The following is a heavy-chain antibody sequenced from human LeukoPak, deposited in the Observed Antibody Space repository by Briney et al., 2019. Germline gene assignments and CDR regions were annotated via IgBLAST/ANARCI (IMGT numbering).Heavy chain of an antibody. D-gene: IGHD3-16*01. CDR1: GFTFSSYW. CDR2: LYSAGST. CDR3: ASGGMGARKYYSDPFHY. V-gene: IGHV3-53*01. J-gene: IGHJ4*02. Sequence: GGSLRLSCAASGFTFSSYWMTWVRQAPGKWLEWVSILYSAGSTYYADSVRGRFTISRDSSKNTVCLQMNSLRVEDTAVYYCASGGMGARKYYSDPFHYWGQGTLVTVSS.